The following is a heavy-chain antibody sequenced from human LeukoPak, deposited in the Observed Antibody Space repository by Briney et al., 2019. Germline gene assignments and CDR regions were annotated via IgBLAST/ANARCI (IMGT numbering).Heavy chain of an antibody. CDR3: ASTEWNYAR. J-gene: IGHJ4*02. Sequence: SETLYLTCTGSGGSITSYYWSWMRQPPGKGLEWIGYIYYSGNTNYNPSLKSRVTISLHTPKNQFSLKLSSVTPADTAVYYCASTEWNYARWGQGTLVTVSS. D-gene: IGHD1-7*01. V-gene: IGHV4-59*08. CDR2: IYYSGNT. CDR1: GGSITSYY.